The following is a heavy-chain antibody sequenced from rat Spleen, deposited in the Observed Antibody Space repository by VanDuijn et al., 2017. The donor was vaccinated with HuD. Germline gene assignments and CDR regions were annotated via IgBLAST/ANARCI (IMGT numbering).Heavy chain of an antibody. CDR1: GFTFSDYY. V-gene: IGHV5-20*01. Sequence: EVQLVESGGALVQPGRSMNLSCAASGFTFSDYYMAWVRQAPKKGLEWVASITNAAGKLYYPDSVKGRFTISRDTAQNILYLQMNSPRSEDTTTYYCTTGERGFAYWGQGTLVTVSS. CDR3: TTGERGFAY. CDR2: ITNAAGKL. J-gene: IGHJ3*01.